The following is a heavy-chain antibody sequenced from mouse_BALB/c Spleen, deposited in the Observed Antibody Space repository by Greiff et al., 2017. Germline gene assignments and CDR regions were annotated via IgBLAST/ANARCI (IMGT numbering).Heavy chain of an antibody. D-gene: IGHD4-1*01. J-gene: IGHJ2*01. CDR2: IYPGNVNT. CDR3: ARMLTGTNFDY. V-gene: IGHV1S56*01. Sequence: VQGVESGPELVKPGASVRISCKASGYTFTSYYIHWVKQRPRQGLEWIGWIYPGNVNTKYNEKFKGKATLTADKSSSTAYMQLSSLTSEDSAVYFCARMLTGTNFDYWGQGTTLTVSS. CDR1: GYTFTSYY.